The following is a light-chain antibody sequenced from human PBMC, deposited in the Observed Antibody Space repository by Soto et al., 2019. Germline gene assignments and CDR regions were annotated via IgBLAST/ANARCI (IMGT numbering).Light chain of an antibody. CDR3: QQYQNWPLIT. V-gene: IGKV3-20*01. Sequence: ESVLTQSPGTLSLSAGERATLSCRSRQSVSSSYLAWYQQKPGQAPRLLIYGASSRATGIPDRFSGSGSGTDFTLTISSLQSEDVAVYYCQQYQNWPLITFGQGTRLEIK. CDR1: QSVSSSY. CDR2: GAS. J-gene: IGKJ5*01.